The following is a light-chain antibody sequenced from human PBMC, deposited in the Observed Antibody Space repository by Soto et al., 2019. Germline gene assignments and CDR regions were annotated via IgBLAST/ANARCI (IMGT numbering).Light chain of an antibody. Sequence: DSVVTQSPGTLSLSPGKRATLSCRASQSVGSSYLAWYQQKPGQAPRLLIYGASSRATGIPDRFSGGGSGTDFTLTISRLEPEDFAVYYCHQYGSSRTFGQGTKVDI. J-gene: IGKJ1*01. CDR2: GAS. CDR1: QSVGSSY. CDR3: HQYGSSRT. V-gene: IGKV3-20*01.